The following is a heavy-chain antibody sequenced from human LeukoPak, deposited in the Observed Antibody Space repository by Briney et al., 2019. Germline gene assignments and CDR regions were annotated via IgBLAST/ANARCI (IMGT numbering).Heavy chain of an antibody. CDR3: VRQNRAFYYMDV. Sequence: PSETLSLTCTVSGGAFSFYHWSWIRQPAGKGLEWIGRIYSNGDTTYNPSLKSRVTMSLDTSNIQLSLQLISVTAADTAVYYCVRQNRAFYYMDVWGQGTTVTVSS. CDR1: GGAFSFYH. CDR2: IYSNGDT. J-gene: IGHJ6*03. V-gene: IGHV4-4*07.